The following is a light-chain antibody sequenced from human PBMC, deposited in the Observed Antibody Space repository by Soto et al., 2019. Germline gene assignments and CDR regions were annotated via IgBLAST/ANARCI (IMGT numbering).Light chain of an antibody. CDR1: SSDVGAYNY. Sequence: HSAVTQPASVSGSPGQSITISCTGSSSDVGAYNYVSWYLQHPGKAPKLLIDGVGNRPSGVSARLSGSKSGDTASLTISGLQAEDEADYYCSSYAHGSIYVFGTGTKVTVL. CDR3: SSYAHGSIYV. CDR2: GVG. V-gene: IGLV2-14*01. J-gene: IGLJ1*01.